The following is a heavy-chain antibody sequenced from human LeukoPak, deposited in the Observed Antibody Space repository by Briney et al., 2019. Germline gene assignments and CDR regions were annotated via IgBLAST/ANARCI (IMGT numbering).Heavy chain of an antibody. J-gene: IGHJ3*02. Sequence: SETLSLTCTVSGGSISSGNYYWSWIRQPAGKGLEWIGRIYTSGSTNYNPSLKSRVTISVDTSKNQFSLKLSSVTAADTAVYYCARAEYCSSTSCYFIVDAFDIWGQGTMVTVSS. CDR3: ARAEYCSSTSCYFIVDAFDI. CDR1: GGSISSGNYY. V-gene: IGHV4-61*02. CDR2: IYTSGST. D-gene: IGHD2-2*01.